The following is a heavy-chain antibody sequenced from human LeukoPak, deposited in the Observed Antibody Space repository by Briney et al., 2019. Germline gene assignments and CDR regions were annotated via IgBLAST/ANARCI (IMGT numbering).Heavy chain of an antibody. Sequence: ASVTVSCKVSGYTLTELSMHWVRQAPGKGLEWMGGFDPEDGETIYAQKFQGRVTMTEDTSTDTAYMELSSLRSEDTAVYYCATHTYSGSYYVDPCFDYWGQGTLVTVSS. CDR3: ATHTYSGSYYVDPCFDY. CDR2: FDPEDGET. CDR1: GYTLTELS. J-gene: IGHJ4*02. V-gene: IGHV1-24*01. D-gene: IGHD1-26*01.